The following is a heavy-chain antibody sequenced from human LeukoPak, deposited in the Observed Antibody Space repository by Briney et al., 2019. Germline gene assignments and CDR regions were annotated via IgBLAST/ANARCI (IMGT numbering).Heavy chain of an antibody. CDR2: ITSSSSSI. V-gene: IGHV3-48*01. Sequence: PGGSLRLSCAASGFTFNTYSMNWVRQAPGKGLEWVSYITSSSSSIYYADSVKGRFTISRDNAKNSLYLQMNSLRAEDTAVYYCARDNMGFDYWGQGTLVTVCS. D-gene: IGHD2/OR15-2a*01. CDR3: ARDNMGFDY. J-gene: IGHJ4*02. CDR1: GFTFNTYS.